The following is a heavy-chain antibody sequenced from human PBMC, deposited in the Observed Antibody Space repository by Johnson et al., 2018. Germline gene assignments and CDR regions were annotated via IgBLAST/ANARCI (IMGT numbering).Heavy chain of an antibody. V-gene: IGHV3-23*04. CDR2: ISGSGGST. Sequence: VQLVQSGGGLVQPGGSLRLSCAASGFTFSSYAMSWVRQAPGKGLEWVSAISGSGGSTYYADSVKGRFTISRDNSKNTLYLQMNSRRAEDTAVYYCARDSHNKENYHYYGMDVWGQGTTVTVSS. CDR3: ARDSHNKENYHYYGMDV. J-gene: IGHJ6*02. CDR1: GFTFSSYA. D-gene: IGHD5-24*01.